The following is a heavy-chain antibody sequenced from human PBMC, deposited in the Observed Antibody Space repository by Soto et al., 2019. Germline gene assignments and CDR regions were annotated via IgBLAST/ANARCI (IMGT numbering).Heavy chain of an antibody. D-gene: IGHD6-25*01. V-gene: IGHV4-4*07. CDR3: AREVKQRLGYYYIGLDV. J-gene: IGHJ6*02. CDR1: GDSMRSFN. CDR2: FSLSGDT. Sequence: SETLSLTCAVSGDSMRSFNWNGFRQPAGGGLEWIGRFSLSGDTDYNPSLRSRLTMSFDTSKSQFSLRLTSVTAADTAVYYCAREVKQRLGYYYIGLDVWGQGTTVTVSS.